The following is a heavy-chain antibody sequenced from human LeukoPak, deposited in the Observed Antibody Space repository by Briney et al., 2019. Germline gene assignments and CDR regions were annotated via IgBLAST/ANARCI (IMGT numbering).Heavy chain of an antibody. J-gene: IGHJ5*02. CDR1: GFTFGDYA. CDR3: TRDLVGA. Sequence: HPGGSLRLSCTASGFTFGDYAMSWVRQAPGKGLEWVGFIRSKAYGGTTEYAASVKGRFTIPRDDSKSIAYLQMNSLKTEDTAVYYCTRDLVGAWGQGTLVTVSS. D-gene: IGHD1-26*01. V-gene: IGHV3-49*04. CDR2: IRSKAYGGTT.